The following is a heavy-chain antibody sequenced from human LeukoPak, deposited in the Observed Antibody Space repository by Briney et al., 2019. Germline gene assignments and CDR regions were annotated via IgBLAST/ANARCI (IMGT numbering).Heavy chain of an antibody. D-gene: IGHD5-18*01. CDR2: IRYDGSNK. V-gene: IGHV3-30*02. J-gene: IGHJ4*02. CDR1: GFTFSSYG. CDR3: AKDKIDTAMASPPDY. Sequence: GSLRLSCAASGFTFSSYGMHWVRQAPGKGLEWVAFIRYDGSNKYYADSVKGRFTISRDNSKNTLYLQMNSLRAEDTAVYYCAKDKIDTAMASPPDYWGQGTLVTVSS.